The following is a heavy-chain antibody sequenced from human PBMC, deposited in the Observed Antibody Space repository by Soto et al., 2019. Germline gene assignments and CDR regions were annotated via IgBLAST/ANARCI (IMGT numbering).Heavy chain of an antibody. CDR1: GYTFTSYG. CDR3: AREGRRTVTTSIEGGFDY. CDR2: IIPIFGTA. Sequence: QVQLVQSGAEVKKPGASVKVSCKASGYTFTSYGISWVRQAPGQGLEWMGWIIPIFGTANYAQKFQGRVTITADESTSTAYMELSSLRSEDTAVYYCAREGRRTVTTSIEGGFDYWGQGTLVTVSS. V-gene: IGHV1-69*13. J-gene: IGHJ4*02. D-gene: IGHD4-17*01.